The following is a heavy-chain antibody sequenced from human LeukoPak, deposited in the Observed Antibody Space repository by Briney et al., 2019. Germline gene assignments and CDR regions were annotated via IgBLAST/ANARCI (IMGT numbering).Heavy chain of an antibody. V-gene: IGHV1-69*02. J-gene: IGHJ4*02. CDR3: ASEYSPYNFDY. Sequence: SVKVSCKASGGTFSSYTISWVRQAPGQGLEWMGRIIPILGIANYAQKFQGRVTITADKSTSTAYMELSSLRSEDTAVYYCASEYSPYNFDYWGQGTLVTVSS. CDR1: GGTFSSYT. D-gene: IGHD6-6*01. CDR2: IIPILGIA.